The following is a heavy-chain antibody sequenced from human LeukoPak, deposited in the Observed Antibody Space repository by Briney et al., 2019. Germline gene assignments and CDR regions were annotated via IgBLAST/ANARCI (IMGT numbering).Heavy chain of an antibody. V-gene: IGHV3-30*18. CDR3: AKAGPYYDILTGYLVDY. Sequence: GGSLRLSCVASGFTFSSYGKHWVRQAPGKGLEWVAVISYDGSNKYYADSVKGRFTISRDNSKNMLYLQMNSLRAEDTAVYYCAKAGPYYDILTGYLVDYWGQGTLVTVSS. CDR1: GFTFSSYG. J-gene: IGHJ4*02. CDR2: ISYDGSNK. D-gene: IGHD3-9*01.